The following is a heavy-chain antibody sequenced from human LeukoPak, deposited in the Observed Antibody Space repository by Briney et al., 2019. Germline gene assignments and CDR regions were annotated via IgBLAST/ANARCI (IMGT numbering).Heavy chain of an antibody. CDR1: GFTFSNAW. V-gene: IGHV3-15*01. J-gene: IGHJ4*02. Sequence: GGSLRLSCAASGFTFSNAWMNWVRQAPGKGLEWGGRIKSKTDGGTADYAAPVKGRFTISRDDSKNTLYLQMNSLKTEDTAVYYCTTDLMYYYGTSGEINYWGQGTLVTVSS. CDR3: TTDLMYYYGTSGEINY. CDR2: IKSKTDGGTA. D-gene: IGHD3-22*01.